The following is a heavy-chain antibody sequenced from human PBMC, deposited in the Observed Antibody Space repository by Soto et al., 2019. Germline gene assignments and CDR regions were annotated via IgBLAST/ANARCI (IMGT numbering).Heavy chain of an antibody. D-gene: IGHD1-7*01. CDR3: AIGRRELRSYYYGMDV. V-gene: IGHV1-69*01. CDR2: IIPIYGTA. J-gene: IGHJ6*02. CDR1: GGTFSSYA. Sequence: QVQLVQSGAEVKKPGSSVKVSCKASGGTFSSYAISWVRQAPGQGVEWMGGIIPIYGTANYAQKFQGRVTITADESTSTVYMELSSLRSEDTAVYYCAIGRRELRSYYYGMDVWGQGTTVTVS.